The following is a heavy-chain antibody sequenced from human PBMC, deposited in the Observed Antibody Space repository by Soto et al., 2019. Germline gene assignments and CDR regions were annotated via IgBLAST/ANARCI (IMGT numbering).Heavy chain of an antibody. CDR2: IYYSGGT. CDR3: ARSDSFGVYALGY. Sequence: QVQLQESGPGLVKPSETLSLTCTVSGGSVSSGSYYWSWIRQPPGKGLEWIGYIYYSGGTNYNPSLKSRVTISVDTSKNQFSLKLSSVTAADTAVYYCARSDSFGVYALGYWGQGTLVTVSS. J-gene: IGHJ4*02. V-gene: IGHV4-61*01. D-gene: IGHD2-8*01. CDR1: GGSVSSGSYY.